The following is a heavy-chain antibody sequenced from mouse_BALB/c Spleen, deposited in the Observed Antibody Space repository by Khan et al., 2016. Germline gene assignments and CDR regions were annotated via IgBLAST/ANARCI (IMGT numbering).Heavy chain of an antibody. V-gene: IGHV10-1*02. CDR1: GFTFNTYA. CDR2: IRSKSNNYAT. Sequence: EVQLVESGGGLVQPKGSLKLSCAASGFTFNTYAMNWVRQAPGKGLEWVARIRSKSNNYATYYADSVKDRFTISRDDSQSMLYLQMNNLKTEDTATYYCVRHVVAKDYAMDYWGQGTSVTVSS. J-gene: IGHJ4*01. CDR3: VRHVVAKDYAMDY. D-gene: IGHD1-1*01.